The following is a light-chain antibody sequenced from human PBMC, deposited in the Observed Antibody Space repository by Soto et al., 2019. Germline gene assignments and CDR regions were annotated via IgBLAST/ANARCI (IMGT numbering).Light chain of an antibody. Sequence: ENVLTQSPGTLSLSPGERATLSCRASQRIGSSYLAWYQQKPGHAPRLIIYGTSSRATGIPDRFSGSGSGTDFTLTISRLEPEDFAVYYCQQFGSSWLTFGQGTKVEIK. CDR2: GTS. J-gene: IGKJ1*01. V-gene: IGKV3-20*01. CDR3: QQFGSSWLT. CDR1: QRIGSSY.